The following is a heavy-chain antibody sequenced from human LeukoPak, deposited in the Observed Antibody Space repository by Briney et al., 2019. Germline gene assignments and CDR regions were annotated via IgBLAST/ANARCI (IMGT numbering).Heavy chain of an antibody. Sequence: SETLSLTCTVSGGSITNYYWTWIRQPPGKGLEWIGYIHYSGSTNYNPSLKSRVTILVDTSKNQFSLKLSSVTAADTAVYYCARASVTYYYYYYMDVWGKGTTVTVSS. CDR2: IHYSGST. CDR3: ARASVTYYYYYYMDV. CDR1: GGSITNYY. V-gene: IGHV4-59*01. J-gene: IGHJ6*03. D-gene: IGHD4-11*01.